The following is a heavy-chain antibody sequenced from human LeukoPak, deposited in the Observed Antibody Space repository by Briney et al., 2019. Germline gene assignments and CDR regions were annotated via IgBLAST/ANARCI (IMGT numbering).Heavy chain of an antibody. CDR3: AAFGFDWLLGTYYFDY. CDR2: IVVGSGNT. Sequence: TSVKVSCKASGFTFTSSAVQWVRQARGQRLEWIGWIVVGSGNTNYAQKFQERVTITRDMSTSTAYMELSSLRSEDTAVYYCAAFGFDWLLGTYYFDYWGQGTLVTVSS. V-gene: IGHV1-58*01. J-gene: IGHJ4*02. D-gene: IGHD3-9*01. CDR1: GFTFTSSA.